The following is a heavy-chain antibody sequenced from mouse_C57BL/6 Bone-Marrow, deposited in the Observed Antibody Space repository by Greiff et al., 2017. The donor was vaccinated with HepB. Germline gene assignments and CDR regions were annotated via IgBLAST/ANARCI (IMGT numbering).Heavy chain of an antibody. CDR1: GYAFSSPW. J-gene: IGHJ3*01. Sequence: VQLQQSGPELVKPGASVKISCKASGYAFSSPWMNWVKQRPGKGLEWIGRIYPGDGDTNYNGKFTGKATLTADKSSSTAYMQLSSLTSEDSAVYFCARSVATVVATPFAYWGQGTLVTVSA. D-gene: IGHD1-1*01. V-gene: IGHV1-82*01. CDR2: IYPGDGDT. CDR3: ARSVATVVATPFAY.